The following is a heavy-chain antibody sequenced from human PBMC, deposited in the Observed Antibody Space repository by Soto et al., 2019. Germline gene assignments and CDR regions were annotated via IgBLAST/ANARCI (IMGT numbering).Heavy chain of an antibody. J-gene: IGHJ5*02. Sequence: SETLSLTCTVSGGSISSGGYYWSWIRQHPGKGLEWIGYIYYSGSTYYNPSLKSRVTISVDTSKNQFSLKLSSVTAADTAVYYCAREVHEAGYCSSTSCSREWFDPWGQGTLVTAPQ. CDR3: AREVHEAGYCSSTSCSREWFDP. D-gene: IGHD2-2*01. V-gene: IGHV4-31*03. CDR2: IYYSGST. CDR1: GGSISSGGYY.